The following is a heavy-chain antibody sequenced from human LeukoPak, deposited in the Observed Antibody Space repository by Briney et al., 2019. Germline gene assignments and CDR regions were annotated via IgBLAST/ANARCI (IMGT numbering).Heavy chain of an antibody. CDR1: GFTFTNYA. CDR3: VREDTPATANY. D-gene: IGHD2-21*02. Sequence: GGSLRLSCAASGFTFTNYAMSWVRQAPGKGLEWVSAISGGGDITYYADSVTGRFTISRDNSKDTLFLQMHSLRPGDTAVYYCVREDTPATANYWGQGTLVTISS. J-gene: IGHJ4*02. CDR2: ISGGGDIT. V-gene: IGHV3-23*01.